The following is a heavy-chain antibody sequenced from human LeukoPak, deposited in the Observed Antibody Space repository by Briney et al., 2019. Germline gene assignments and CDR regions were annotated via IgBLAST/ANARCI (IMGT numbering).Heavy chain of an antibody. CDR1: GYSISSGYY. D-gene: IGHD6-13*01. V-gene: IGHV4-38-2*02. CDR2: IYHSGST. Sequence: SETLSLTCTVSGYSISSGYYWGWIRQPPGKGLEWIGSIYHSGSTYYNPSLESRVTISVDTSKNQFSLKLSSVTAADTAVYYCAAGSDYWGQGTLVTVSS. CDR3: AAGSDY. J-gene: IGHJ4*02.